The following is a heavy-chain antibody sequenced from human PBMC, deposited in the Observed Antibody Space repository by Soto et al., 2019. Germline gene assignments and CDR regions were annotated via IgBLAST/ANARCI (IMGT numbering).Heavy chain of an antibody. J-gene: IGHJ4*02. CDR1: GGIFTNYG. V-gene: IGHV3-33*01. Sequence: QVQLVESGGGVVQPGRSLRLSCVVSGGIFTNYGMHWVRQAPGKGLEWVTIIFSDGTSKYYTDSVEGRFTISRDNSKNTLYLQMNNLRPEDTAVYYCARDGPIQHRPDYWGQGTLVTVSS. CDR2: IFSDGTSK. CDR3: ARDGPIQHRPDY.